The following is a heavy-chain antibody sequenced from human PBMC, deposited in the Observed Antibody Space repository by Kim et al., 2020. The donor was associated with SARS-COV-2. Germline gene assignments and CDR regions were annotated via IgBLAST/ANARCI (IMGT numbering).Heavy chain of an antibody. V-gene: IGHV3-23*01. CDR2: ISTGGRAT. D-gene: IGHD2-21*01. J-gene: IGHJ4*02. CDR1: GFTFSSHA. Sequence: GGSLRLSCAASGFTFSSHAMVWVLQAPGKGLEWVSTISTGGRATYYAASVKGRFTISRDDSKSTLYLQMNSLRDEDTALYYCAKKQSGVFPFDYWGQGTLVTVSS. CDR3: AKKQSGVFPFDY.